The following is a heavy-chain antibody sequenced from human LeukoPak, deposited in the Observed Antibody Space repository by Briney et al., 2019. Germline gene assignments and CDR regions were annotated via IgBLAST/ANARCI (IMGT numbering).Heavy chain of an antibody. J-gene: IGHJ4*02. V-gene: IGHV3-23*01. CDR2: VSGSGGSK. CDR3: AKVLTDSGYDFDH. D-gene: IGHD5-12*01. Sequence: GGSLRLSCAASGFTFSSYAMMWLPRAPGKGLMWWSAVSGSGGSKYYEDSVKGRFNISRNKSKITLYLQMNSLRAEDTAVYYCAKVLTDSGYDFDHWGQGTLVTVSS. CDR1: GFTFSSYA.